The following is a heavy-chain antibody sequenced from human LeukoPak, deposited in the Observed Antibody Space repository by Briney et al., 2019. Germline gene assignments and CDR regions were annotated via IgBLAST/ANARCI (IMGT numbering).Heavy chain of an antibody. J-gene: IGHJ4*02. V-gene: IGHV3-13*01. CDR1: GFTFSSYD. CDR3: ARGYGGYSYDV. D-gene: IGHD5-18*01. Sequence: GSLRLSCAASGFTFSSYDMHWVRQATGKGLEWVSAIGTAGDTYYPGSVKGRFTISRENANNSLYLQMNSLRAGDTAVYYCARGYGGYSYDVWGQGTLVTVSS. CDR2: IGTAGDT.